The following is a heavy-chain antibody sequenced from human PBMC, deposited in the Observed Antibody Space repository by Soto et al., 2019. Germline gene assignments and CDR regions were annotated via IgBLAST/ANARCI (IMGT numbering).Heavy chain of an antibody. D-gene: IGHD2-2*01. CDR1: GYTFTGYY. Sequence: QVQLVQSGAEVKKPGASVKVSCKASGYTFTGYYIHWVRQAPGQGLEWMGGINPNSGASNYAQKFQGRVTMTRDTAISTGYMEVSRLRSDDTAVYYCARYCSSTSCQFDPWGQGTLVTVSS. V-gene: IGHV1-2*02. CDR3: ARYCSSTSCQFDP. J-gene: IGHJ5*02. CDR2: INPNSGAS.